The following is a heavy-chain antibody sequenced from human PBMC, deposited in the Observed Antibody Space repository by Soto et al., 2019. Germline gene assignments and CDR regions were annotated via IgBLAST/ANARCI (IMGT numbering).Heavy chain of an antibody. CDR2: IYYSGST. J-gene: IGHJ4*02. D-gene: IGHD4-17*01. V-gene: IGHV4-61*01. CDR3: ASGTTVTTPF. Sequence: PSETLSLTNTVSGGSVSSGSYYWSWIRQPPGKGLEWIGYIYYSGSTNYNPSLKSRVTISVDTSKNQFSLKLSSVTAADTAVYYCASGTTVTTPFWGQGTLVTVSS. CDR1: GGSVSSGSYY.